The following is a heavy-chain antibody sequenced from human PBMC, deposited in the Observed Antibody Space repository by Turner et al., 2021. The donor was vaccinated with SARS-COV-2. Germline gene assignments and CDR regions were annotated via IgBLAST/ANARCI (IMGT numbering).Heavy chain of an antibody. CDR2: ISSSGGQT. CDR3: ANFARITLIVVIYQDY. Sequence: EVQLLESGGGLVQPGGSLRLSCAASGFTFSNNAMNWVRQAPGKGLEWVAGISSSGGQTYYADSVKGRFTISRDNSMNTVYLQMDSLRAEDTGVYYCANFARITLIVVIYQDYWGPGTLVTVSS. D-gene: IGHD3-22*01. V-gene: IGHV3-23*01. J-gene: IGHJ4*02. CDR1: GFTFSNNA.